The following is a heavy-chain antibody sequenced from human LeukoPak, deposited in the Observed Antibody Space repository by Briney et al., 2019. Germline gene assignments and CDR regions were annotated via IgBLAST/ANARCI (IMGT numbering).Heavy chain of an antibody. CDR3: ARGSGGWYYQYNWFDP. V-gene: IGHV4-4*07. CDR2: IYTSGST. CDR1: GGSISSYY. J-gene: IGHJ5*02. D-gene: IGHD6-19*01. Sequence: SQTLSLTCTVSGGSISSYYWSWIRQPAGKGLEWIGRIYTSGSTNYNPSLKSRVTMSVDTSKNQFSLKLSSVTAADTAVYYCARGSGGWYYQYNWFDPWGQGTLVTVSS.